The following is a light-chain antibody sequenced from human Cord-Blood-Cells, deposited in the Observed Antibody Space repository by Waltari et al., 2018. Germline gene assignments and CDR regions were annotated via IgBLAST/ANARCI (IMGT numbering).Light chain of an antibody. V-gene: IGLV2-23*01. J-gene: IGLJ2*01. CDR2: EGS. CDR3: CSYAGSSTVV. Sequence: QSALTQPASVSGSPGQSITISCTGTSSAVGSYNIVSWYQQHPGKAPKLMIYEGSKRPSGVSNRFSGSKSGNTASLTISGLQAEDEADYYCCSYAGSSTVVFGGGTKLTVL. CDR1: SSAVGSYNI.